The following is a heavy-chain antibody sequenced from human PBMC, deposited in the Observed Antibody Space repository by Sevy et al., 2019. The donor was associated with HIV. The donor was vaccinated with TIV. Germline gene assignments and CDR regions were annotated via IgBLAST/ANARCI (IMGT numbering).Heavy chain of an antibody. CDR3: AKDRSYLRGYCNNGGCYSFGY. V-gene: IGHV3-23*01. CDR1: GFIFGSYG. CDR2: ISGSGSST. J-gene: IGHJ4*02. Sequence: GGSLRLSCSASGFIFGSYGMTWVRQAPGKGLEWVSGISGSGSSTYYADSVKGRFTISRDNSKNTLYLQMNSLRVEDTAIYYCAKDRSYLRGYCNNGGCYSFGYWGQGTLVTVSS. D-gene: IGHD2-15*01.